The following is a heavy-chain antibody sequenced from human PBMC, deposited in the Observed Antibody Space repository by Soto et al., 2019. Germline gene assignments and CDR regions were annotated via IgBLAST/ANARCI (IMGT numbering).Heavy chain of an antibody. CDR3: ATDRGYCSRTSCYRGGNYYGMDV. D-gene: IGHD2-2*02. CDR2: ISSSGSTI. CDR1: GFTFSDYY. J-gene: IGHJ6*02. Sequence: GGSLRLSCAASGFTFSDYYMSWIRQAPGKGLEWVSYISSSGSTIYYADSVKGRFTISRDNAKNSLYLQMNSLRAEDTAVYYCATDRGYCSRTSCYRGGNYYGMDVWGQGTTVTVSS. V-gene: IGHV3-11*01.